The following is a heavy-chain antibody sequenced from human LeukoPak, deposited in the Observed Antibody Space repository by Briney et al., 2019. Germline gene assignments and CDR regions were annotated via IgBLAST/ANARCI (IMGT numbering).Heavy chain of an antibody. Sequence: GASVKVSCKASGYTFTGYYMHWVRQAPGQGLEWMGWINPNSGGTNYAQKFQGRVTMTRDTSISTAYMELSRLRSDDTAVYYCARCQVMGYSSSWHPPDFDYWGQGTLVTVSS. J-gene: IGHJ4*02. CDR3: ARCQVMGYSSSWHPPDFDY. D-gene: IGHD6-13*01. CDR1: GYTFTGYY. CDR2: INPNSGGT. V-gene: IGHV1-2*02.